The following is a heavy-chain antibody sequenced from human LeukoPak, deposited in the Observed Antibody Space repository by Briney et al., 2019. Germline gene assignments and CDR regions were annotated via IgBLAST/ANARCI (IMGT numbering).Heavy chain of an antibody. J-gene: IGHJ4*02. Sequence: GGSLRLSCAASGFTFSSYGMHWVRQAPGKGLEWVAVISYDGSNKYYADSVKGRFTISGDNSKNTLYLQMNSLRAEDTAVYYCATDFYDSSGYFPAVYWGQGALVTVSS. CDR1: GFTFSSYG. CDR2: ISYDGSNK. CDR3: ATDFYDSSGYFPAVY. V-gene: IGHV3-30*03. D-gene: IGHD3-22*01.